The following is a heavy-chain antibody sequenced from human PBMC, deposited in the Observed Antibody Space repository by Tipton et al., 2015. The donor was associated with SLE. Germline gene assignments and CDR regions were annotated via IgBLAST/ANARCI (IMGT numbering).Heavy chain of an antibody. D-gene: IGHD4-17*01. V-gene: IGHV3-23*01. J-gene: IGHJ2*01. CDR3: AKDPYGDYGWYFDL. Sequence: GSLRLSCAASGFTFSSYTMSWVRQAPGKGLEWVSAISGSGGSTYYADSVKGRFTISRDNSKNTLYLQMNSLRAEDTAVYYCAKDPYGDYGWYFDLWGRGTLVTVSS. CDR1: GFTFSSYT. CDR2: ISGSGGST.